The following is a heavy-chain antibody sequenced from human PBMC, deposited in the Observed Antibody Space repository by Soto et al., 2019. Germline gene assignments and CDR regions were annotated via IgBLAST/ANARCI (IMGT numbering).Heavy chain of an antibody. CDR1: GYRFSGYG. V-gene: IGHV1-18*04. CDR3: ARSPLASRPSFFDP. Sequence: QVQLVQSGPEVKKPGASVKVSCRTSGYRFSGYGIHWARLGRGQGLEWMGWISGSTGSTQYPQRFQGRITMTTDSSTGTGYMELRSLGVDDTAVYFCARSPLASRPSFFDPWGPGTLVTVSS. CDR2: ISGSTGST. D-gene: IGHD6-6*01. J-gene: IGHJ5*02.